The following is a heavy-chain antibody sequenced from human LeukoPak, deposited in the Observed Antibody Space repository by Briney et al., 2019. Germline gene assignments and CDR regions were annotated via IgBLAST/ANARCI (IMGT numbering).Heavy chain of an antibody. CDR1: GGSISSYY. CDR3: ARFPYGDFEGSAFDI. D-gene: IGHD4-17*01. CDR2: IYTSGST. V-gene: IGHV4-4*07. Sequence: SETLSLTCTVSGGSISSYYWSWIRQPAGKGLEWIGRIYTSGSTNYNPSLKSRVTISVDTSKNQFSLKLSSVTAADTAVYYCARFPYGDFEGSAFDIWGQGTMVTVSS. J-gene: IGHJ3*02.